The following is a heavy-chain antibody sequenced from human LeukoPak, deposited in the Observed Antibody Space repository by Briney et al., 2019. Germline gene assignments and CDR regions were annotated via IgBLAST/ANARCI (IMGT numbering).Heavy chain of an antibody. V-gene: IGHV4-61*01. CDR2: IYYSGST. J-gene: IGHJ4*02. D-gene: IGHD4-17*01. CDR3: ARADHDYGSDY. Sequence: PSETLPLTCTVSGGSVSSGSYYWSWIRQPPGKGLEWIGYIYYSGSTNYNPSLKSRVTISVDTSKNQFSLKLSSVTAADTAVYYCARADHDYGSDYWGQGTLVTVSS. CDR1: GGSVSSGSYY.